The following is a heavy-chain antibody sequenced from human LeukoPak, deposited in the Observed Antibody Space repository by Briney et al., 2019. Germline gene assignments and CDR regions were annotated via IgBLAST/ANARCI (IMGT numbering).Heavy chain of an antibody. CDR3: ARGHGGWYYFDY. D-gene: IGHD6-19*01. V-gene: IGHV1-2*02. Sequence: GASVKVSCKASGYIFIGYYMHWVLQAPGQGLEWMGWINPNNGATKFAQSFQGRVTMTRDTSISTAFMELSSLRSDDTAVYYCARGHGGWYYFDYWGQGMLVTVSS. CDR2: INPNNGAT. CDR1: GYIFIGYY. J-gene: IGHJ4*02.